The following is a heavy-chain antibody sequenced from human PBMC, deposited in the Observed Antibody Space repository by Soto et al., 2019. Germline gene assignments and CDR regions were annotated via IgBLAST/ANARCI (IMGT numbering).Heavy chain of an antibody. V-gene: IGHV5-51*01. J-gene: IGHJ4*02. CDR2: VYPGDSDT. CDR3: TRSEQLYTFDS. CDR1: GYSFTRDW. Sequence: GESLKISCKGSGYSFTRDWIGWVRQMPGKGLELMGVVYPGDSDTRYSSSFQGQVTISADKSITTAYLQWSSLKASDTAMYYCTRSEQLYTFDSWGQGTLVTVSS. D-gene: IGHD6-6*01.